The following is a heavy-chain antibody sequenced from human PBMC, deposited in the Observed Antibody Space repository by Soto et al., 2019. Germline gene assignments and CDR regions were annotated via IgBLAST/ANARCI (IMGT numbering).Heavy chain of an antibody. CDR3: ARGGSASGGYYYYVMDV. V-gene: IGHV3-66*01. CDR2: IYSGGTT. D-gene: IGHD3-16*01. Sequence: EVQLVESGGGLVQPGGSLRLSCTASGFIVSSNYMSWVRQAPGKGLEWVSVIYSGGTTYYADSVKGRFTISRDNSKNTLYLQMNSLRAEDTAVYYCARGGSASGGYYYYVMDVWGQGTTVTVSS. J-gene: IGHJ6*02. CDR1: GFIVSSNY.